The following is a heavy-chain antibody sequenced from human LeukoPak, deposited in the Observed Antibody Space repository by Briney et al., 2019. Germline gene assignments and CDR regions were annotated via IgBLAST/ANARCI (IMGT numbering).Heavy chain of an antibody. D-gene: IGHD2-2*01. CDR2: INHSGST. J-gene: IGHJ6*02. CDR1: GGSFSGYY. Sequence: SETLSLTCAVYGGSFSGYYWSWIRQPPGKGLEWIGEINHSGSTNYNPSLKSRVTISVDTSKNQFSLKLSSVTAADTAVYYCASQTAYQLLGLYCYYGMDVWGQGTTVTVSS. V-gene: IGHV4-34*01. CDR3: ASQTAYQLLGLYCYYGMDV.